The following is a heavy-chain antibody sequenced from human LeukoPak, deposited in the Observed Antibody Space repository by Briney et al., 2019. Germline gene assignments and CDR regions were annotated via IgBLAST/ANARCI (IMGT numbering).Heavy chain of an antibody. CDR3: EVWHRSSASDI. D-gene: IGHD2-2*01. J-gene: IGHJ3*02. Sequence: ASVKVSCKASGYTFTSYDINWVRQATGQGLEWMGWMNPNSGNTGYAQKFQGRVAMTRNTSISTAYMELSSLRSEDTAVYYCEVWHRSSASDIWGLGTMVTVSS. CDR2: MNPNSGNT. V-gene: IGHV1-8*01. CDR1: GYTFTSYD.